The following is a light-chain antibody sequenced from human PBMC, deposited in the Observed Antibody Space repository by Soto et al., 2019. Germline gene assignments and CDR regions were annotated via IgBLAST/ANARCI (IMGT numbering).Light chain of an antibody. J-gene: IGLJ2*01. Sequence: QSALTQPASVSGSPGQSITISCTGTNSDVGGHNYVSWCQQHPGKAPKLMIYQVSNRPSGVSNRFSGSKSGNTASLTISGLQAEDEADYYCSSYTSSGTVVFGGGTKLTVL. V-gene: IGLV2-14*01. CDR2: QVS. CDR3: SSYTSSGTVV. CDR1: NSDVGGHNY.